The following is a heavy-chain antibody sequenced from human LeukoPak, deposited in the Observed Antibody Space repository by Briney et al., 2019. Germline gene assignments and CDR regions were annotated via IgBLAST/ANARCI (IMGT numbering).Heavy chain of an antibody. J-gene: IGHJ4*02. D-gene: IGHD2-15*01. CDR3: AKDIGVGYCNGCLFDY. CDR2: ISCDGGST. Sequence: GGSLRLSCAASGFTFSSYEMNWVRQAPGKGLEWVSLISCDGGSTYYADSVKGRFTISRDNSKNSLYLQMNSLRTEDTALYYCAKDIGVGYCNGCLFDYWGQGTLVTVSS. V-gene: IGHV3-43*01. CDR1: GFTFSSYE.